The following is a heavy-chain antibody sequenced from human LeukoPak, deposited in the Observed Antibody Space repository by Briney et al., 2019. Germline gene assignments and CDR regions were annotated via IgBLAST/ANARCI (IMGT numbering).Heavy chain of an antibody. CDR3: AKAGYSSSWYYFDY. V-gene: IGHV3-30*18. D-gene: IGHD6-13*01. CDR2: ISYDGSNK. CDR1: GFTFSRHG. J-gene: IGHJ4*02. Sequence: GGSLRLSCAASGFTFSRHGMHWVRQAPGKGLEWVAVISYDGSNKYYADSVKGRFTISRDNSKNTLYLQMNSLRAEDTAVYYCAKAGYSSSWYYFDYWGQGTLVTVSS.